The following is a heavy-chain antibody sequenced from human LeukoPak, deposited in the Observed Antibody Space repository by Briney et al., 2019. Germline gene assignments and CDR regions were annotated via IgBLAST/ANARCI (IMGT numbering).Heavy chain of an antibody. J-gene: IGHJ6*02. CDR2: INHSGST. CDR3: ARSSRYYYGMDV. V-gene: IGHV4-34*01. Sequence: PGGSLRLSCAASGFTFSSYWMSWVRQPPGKGLEWIGEINHSGSTNYNPSLKSRVTISVDTSKNQFSLKLSSVTAADTAVYYCARSSRYYYGMDVWGQGTTVTVSS. CDR1: GFTFSSYW.